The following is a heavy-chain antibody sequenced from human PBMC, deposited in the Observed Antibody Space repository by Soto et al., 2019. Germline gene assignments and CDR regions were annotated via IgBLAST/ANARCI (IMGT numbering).Heavy chain of an antibody. Sequence: EVQLVESGGGLVQPGGSLRLSCAASGFTFSSYWMSWVRQAPGKGLEWVANIKQDGSEKYYVDSVKGRFTISRDNAKNSLYLQINSLRAGDTAVYYCAMGQPNYGSGSYYRYDAFDSWGRGTMVTVSS. CDR2: IKQDGSEK. V-gene: IGHV3-7*01. CDR1: GFTFSSYW. CDR3: AMGQPNYGSGSYYRYDAFDS. D-gene: IGHD3-10*01. J-gene: IGHJ3*02.